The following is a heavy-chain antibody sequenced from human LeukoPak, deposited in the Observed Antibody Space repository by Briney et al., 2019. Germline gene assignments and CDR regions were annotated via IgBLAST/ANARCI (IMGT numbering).Heavy chain of an antibody. CDR1: GGSFSGYY. CDR3: ARPRGGSSRYNWFDP. D-gene: IGHD2-15*01. V-gene: IGHV4-34*01. J-gene: IGHJ5*02. CDR2: INHSGST. Sequence: PSKTLSLTCAVYGGSFSGYYWSWIRQPPGKGLEWIGEINHSGSTNYNPSLKSRVTISVDTSKNQFSLKLSSVTAADTAVYYCARPRGGSSRYNWFDPWGQGTLVTVSS.